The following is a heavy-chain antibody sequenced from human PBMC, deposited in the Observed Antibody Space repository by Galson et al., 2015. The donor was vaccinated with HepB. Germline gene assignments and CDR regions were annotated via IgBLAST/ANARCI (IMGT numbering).Heavy chain of an antibody. Sequence: SLRVSCTASGFTFSNYAMSWVRQAPGQGLEWVSAISGSGGSTYYAESVKGRFTISRDNSKNTLYLKMNSLRAEDTAVYYCALRIAATGTRSFQHWGQGTLVTVSS. J-gene: IGHJ1*01. CDR2: ISGSGGST. V-gene: IGHV3-23*01. D-gene: IGHD6-13*01. CDR1: GFTFSNYA. CDR3: ALRIAATGTRSFQH.